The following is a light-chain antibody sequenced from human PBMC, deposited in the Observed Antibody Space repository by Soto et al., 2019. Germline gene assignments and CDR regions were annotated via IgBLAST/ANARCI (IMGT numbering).Light chain of an antibody. CDR3: QQYNNWPPLT. CDR2: GAS. Sequence: EIVMTQSPATLSVSPGERATLSCRASQSVSSNLAWYQQKPGQAPRLLIYGASTRATGIPARFSGSGSGTEFTLTISSLQSEDFAVYYCQQYNNWPPLTFGGGTKVWIK. J-gene: IGKJ4*01. CDR1: QSVSSN. V-gene: IGKV3-15*01.